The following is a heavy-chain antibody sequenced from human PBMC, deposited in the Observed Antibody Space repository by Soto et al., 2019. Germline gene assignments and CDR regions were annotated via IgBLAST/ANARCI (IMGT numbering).Heavy chain of an antibody. CDR1: GFTFSSYA. CDR2: ISGSGGST. Sequence: EVQLLESGGGLVQPWGSLRLSCAASGFTFSSYAMSWVRQAPGKGLEWVSAISGSGGSTYYADSVKGRFTISRDNSKNTLYLQMNSLRAEDTAVYYCAKRTDCSGGSCYSNSPYYYYYGMDVWGQGTTVTVSS. V-gene: IGHV3-23*01. D-gene: IGHD2-15*01. J-gene: IGHJ6*02. CDR3: AKRTDCSGGSCYSNSPYYYYYGMDV.